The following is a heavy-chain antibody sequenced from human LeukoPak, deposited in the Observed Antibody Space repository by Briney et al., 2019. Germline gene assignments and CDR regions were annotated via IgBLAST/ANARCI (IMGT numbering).Heavy chain of an antibody. CDR3: ARGIDI. V-gene: IGHV3-21*01. CDR2: ITSGSSYI. Sequence: NPGGSLRLSCAASGFTFSNYNMHWVRQAPGKGLEWVSYITSGSSYIYFADSVKGRFTISRDNAKNSLYLQMNSLRAEDTAIYYCARGIDIWGQGTMVTVSS. CDR1: GFTFSNYN. J-gene: IGHJ3*02.